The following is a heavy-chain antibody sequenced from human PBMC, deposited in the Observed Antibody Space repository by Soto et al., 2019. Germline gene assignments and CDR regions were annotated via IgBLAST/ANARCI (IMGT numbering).Heavy chain of an antibody. Sequence: SETLSLTCTVSGGSVSSSNWWSWVRQPPGKGLEWIGESYHSGSTKYNPSLKSRVTISVDKSKNQFSLKLSSVTAADTAVYYCARVSGSYYYGMDVWGQGTTVTVSS. V-gene: IGHV4-4*02. CDR2: SYHSGST. J-gene: IGHJ6*02. CDR3: ARVSGSYYYGMDV. CDR1: GGSVSSSNW.